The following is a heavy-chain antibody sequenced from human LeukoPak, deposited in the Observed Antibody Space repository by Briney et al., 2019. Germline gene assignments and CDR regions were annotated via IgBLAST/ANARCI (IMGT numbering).Heavy chain of an antibody. V-gene: IGHV1-8*01. CDR2: MNPNSGNT. CDR3: ARERDYYGSGTLAFDI. J-gene: IGHJ3*02. CDR1: GYTFTSYD. Sequence: ASVKVSSKASGYTFTSYDINWVRQATGQGLEWMGWMNPNSGNTGYAQKFQGRVTMTRNTSISTAYMELSSLRSEDTAVYYCARERDYYGSGTLAFDIWGQGTMVTVSS. D-gene: IGHD3-10*01.